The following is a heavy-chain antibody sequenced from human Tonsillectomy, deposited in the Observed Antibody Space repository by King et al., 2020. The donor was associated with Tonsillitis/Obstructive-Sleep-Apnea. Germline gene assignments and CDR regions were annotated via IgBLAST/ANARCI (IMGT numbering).Heavy chain of an antibody. Sequence: VQLVESGGGLVQPGRSLRLSCKASGFTFGDYAMSWVRQAPGKGLEWVSFIRSKAYVGTTDYAASVKGRFTISRDDSKSIAYLQMNSLKTEDTAVYYCTRDRTSNDFWSGYDLDYWGQGTLVTVSS. J-gene: IGHJ4*02. CDR1: GFTFGDYA. CDR2: IRSKAYVGTT. D-gene: IGHD3-3*01. CDR3: TRDRTSNDFWSGYDLDY. V-gene: IGHV3-49*04.